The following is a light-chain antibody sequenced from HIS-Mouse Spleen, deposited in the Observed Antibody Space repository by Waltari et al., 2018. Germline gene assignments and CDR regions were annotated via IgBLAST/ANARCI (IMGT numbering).Light chain of an antibody. Sequence: SYELTQPPSVSVSPGQTARITCSGDALPKNYASWYQQKSGQAPVLGIYEDSKRPSGIPERFSGSSSGTMATLTISGAQVEDEADYYCYSTDSSGNHRVFGGGTKLTVL. J-gene: IGLJ2*01. CDR1: ALPKNY. V-gene: IGLV3-10*01. CDR2: EDS. CDR3: YSTDSSGNHRV.